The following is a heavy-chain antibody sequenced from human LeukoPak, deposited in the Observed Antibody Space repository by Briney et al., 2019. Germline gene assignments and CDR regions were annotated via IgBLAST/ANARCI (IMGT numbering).Heavy chain of an antibody. CDR2: IYYSGST. Sequence: PSETLSLTCAVYGGSFSGYYWSWIRQPPGKGLEWIGYIYYSGSTNYNPSLKSRVTISVDTSKNQFSLKLSSVTAADTAVYYCARINTLRYCSSTSCYPPYYYYGMDVWGQGTTVTVSS. CDR1: GGSFSGYY. CDR3: ARINTLRYCSSTSCYPPYYYYGMDV. V-gene: IGHV4-59*01. D-gene: IGHD2-2*01. J-gene: IGHJ6*02.